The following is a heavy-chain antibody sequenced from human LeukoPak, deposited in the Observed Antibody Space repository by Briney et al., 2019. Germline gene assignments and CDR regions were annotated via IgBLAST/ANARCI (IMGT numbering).Heavy chain of an antibody. D-gene: IGHD3-16*01. CDR3: ARVPFTARLGDYFDY. CDR1: GFTTSDNY. Sequence: PGGSLRLSCAASGFTTSDNYITWVRQAPGKGLQWGSAIYSGGRTNYADSVKGRFSISRDTSNDTVYLQLNSLRTEDTAVYFCARVPFTARLGDYFDYWGQGALVTVSS. J-gene: IGHJ4*02. V-gene: IGHV3-66*01. CDR2: IYSGGRT.